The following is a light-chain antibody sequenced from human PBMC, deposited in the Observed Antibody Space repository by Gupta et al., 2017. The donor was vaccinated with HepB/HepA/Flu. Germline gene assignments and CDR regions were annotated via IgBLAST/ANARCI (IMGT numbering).Light chain of an antibody. Sequence: QSVLTQPPSVSGTPGQRVTISCSGSSSNIGGNTVNWYQQLPGTAPKLLIYSNNQRPSGVPVRFSASKSGPSTSLAISGLQSDDEADYYCGAWDDNLNGWMFGGGTKLTVL. CDR2: SNN. CDR3: GAWDDNLNGWM. CDR1: SSNIGGNT. V-gene: IGLV1-44*01. J-gene: IGLJ3*02.